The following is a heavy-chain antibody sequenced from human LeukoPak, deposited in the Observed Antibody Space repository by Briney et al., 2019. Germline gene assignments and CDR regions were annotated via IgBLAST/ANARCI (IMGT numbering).Heavy chain of an antibody. D-gene: IGHD5-24*01. CDR2: INHSGST. J-gene: IGHJ4*02. CDR1: GGSISSYY. Sequence: PSETLSLTCTVSGGSISSYYWSWIRQPPGKGLEWIGEINHSGSTNYNPSLKSRVTISVDTSKNQFSLKLSSVTAADTAVYYCARGTRRDGYNYSDYWGQGTLVTVSS. CDR3: ARGTRRDGYNYSDY. V-gene: IGHV4-34*01.